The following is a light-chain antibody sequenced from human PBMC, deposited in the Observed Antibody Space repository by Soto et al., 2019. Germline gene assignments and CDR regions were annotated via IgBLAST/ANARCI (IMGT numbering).Light chain of an antibody. CDR2: RAS. J-gene: IGKJ1*01. V-gene: IGKV1-5*03. CDR3: QHYDTYPT. Sequence: DIQMTQAPYTLSASVGDRITITCRASQSIHNWLAWYQQKPGKAPNLLIYRASNVASRLPSRFSSSGSAAEFTLTISSLQPDDFATYYCQHYDTYPTFGQGTKVDIK. CDR1: QSIHNW.